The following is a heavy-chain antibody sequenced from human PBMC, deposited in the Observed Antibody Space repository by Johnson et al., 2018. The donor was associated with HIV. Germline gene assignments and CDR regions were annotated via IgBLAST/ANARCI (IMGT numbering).Heavy chain of an antibody. CDR1: GITFSSYG. CDR3: ARERPGSGYDWGDAFDI. V-gene: IGHV3-30*19. J-gene: IGHJ3*02. D-gene: IGHD5-12*01. CDR2: IWYDGSNK. Sequence: QVQLVESGGGVVQPGRSLRLSCEASGITFSSYGMNWVRQAPGKGLEWVAVIWYDGSNKYYADSVKGRFTISRDNSKNTLYLQMNSLRAEDTAVYYCARERPGSGYDWGDAFDIWGQGTMVTVSS.